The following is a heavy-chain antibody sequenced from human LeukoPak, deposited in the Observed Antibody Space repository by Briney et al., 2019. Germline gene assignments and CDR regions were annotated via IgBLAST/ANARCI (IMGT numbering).Heavy chain of an antibody. Sequence: SETLSLTCTASGGSISGYYWSWIRQPAGKGLEWIGRIYGSGSATYDPSLKSRVTISVDTSKNQFSLKLSSVTAADTAVYYCARDYCGGDCYLDYWGQGTLVTVSS. CDR3: ARDYCGGDCYLDY. J-gene: IGHJ4*02. D-gene: IGHD2-21*02. V-gene: IGHV4-4*07. CDR2: IYGSGSA. CDR1: GGSISGYY.